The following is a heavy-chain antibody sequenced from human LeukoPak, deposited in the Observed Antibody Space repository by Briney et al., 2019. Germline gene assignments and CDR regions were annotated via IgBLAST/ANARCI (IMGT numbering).Heavy chain of an antibody. CDR1: GGSFSGYY. CDR3: ARGGRGDYRNEYYFDY. V-gene: IGHV4-34*01. J-gene: IGHJ4*02. CDR2: INHSGST. D-gene: IGHD4-11*01. Sequence: SETLSLTCAVYGGSFSGYYWSWIRQPPGKGLEWIGEINHSGSTNYNPSLKSRVTMSVHTSMNQSSLKLSSVTAAGTAVYYCARGGRGDYRNEYYFDYWGQGTLVTVSS.